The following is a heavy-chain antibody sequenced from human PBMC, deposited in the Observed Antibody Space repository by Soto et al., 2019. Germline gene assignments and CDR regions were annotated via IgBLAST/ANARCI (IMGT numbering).Heavy chain of an antibody. V-gene: IGHV1-46*01. J-gene: IGHJ5*02. Sequence: ASVKVSCKTSGYPFINFYVHWVRQAPGQGLEWLGNINPRADSTVYAPKFEDRVSMTRDTSTSTVYMELSSLTSDDTAMYYCAREFPSTYWFDPWGHGTLVTLSS. CDR3: AREFPSTYWFDP. D-gene: IGHD3-16*01. CDR1: GYPFINFY. CDR2: INPRADST.